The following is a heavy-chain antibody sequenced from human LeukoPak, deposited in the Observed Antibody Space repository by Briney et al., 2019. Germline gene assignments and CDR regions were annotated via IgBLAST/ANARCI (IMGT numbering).Heavy chain of an antibody. Sequence: GSLRLSCAASGFTFSIYVMSWVRQAPGKGLEWVSTISGGTSGTHYADSVRGRFTISRDNSKNTLYLQLNSLRADGTAVYYCVKDEWYGSSSYFDFWGQGTLVTVSS. CDR1: GFTFSIYV. V-gene: IGHV3-23*01. CDR2: ISGGTSGT. CDR3: VKDEWYGSSSYFDF. J-gene: IGHJ4*02. D-gene: IGHD6-6*01.